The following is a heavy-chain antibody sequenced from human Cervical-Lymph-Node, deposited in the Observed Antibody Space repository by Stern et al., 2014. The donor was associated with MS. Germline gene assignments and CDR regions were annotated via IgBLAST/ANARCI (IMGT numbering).Heavy chain of an antibody. Sequence: VQLVESGPGLVKPSETLSLTCTVSGGSMNTYYWSWIRQPPGKGLEWIGYMFHRGSANYNPSLKSRVPIPVDTSKSHISLPVRTVTAADTAVYYCARRRNSFAFRDAFDIWGQGTMVTVSS. D-gene: IGHD3-16*01. CDR3: ARRRNSFAFRDAFDI. J-gene: IGHJ3*02. V-gene: IGHV4-59*08. CDR2: MFHRGSA. CDR1: GGSMNTYY.